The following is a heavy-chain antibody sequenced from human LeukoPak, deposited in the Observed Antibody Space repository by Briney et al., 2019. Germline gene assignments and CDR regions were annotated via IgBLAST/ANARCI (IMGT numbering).Heavy chain of an antibody. Sequence: GASVKVSCKASGYTFTSYGISWVRQAPGQGLEWMGWISAYNGNTNYAQKLQGRVTMTTDTSTSTVYMELRSLRSDDTAVYYCARGVSGYCSSTSCSRGFDPWGQGTLVTVSS. CDR1: GYTFTSYG. CDR3: ARGVSGYCSSTSCSRGFDP. D-gene: IGHD2-2*01. V-gene: IGHV1-18*01. CDR2: ISAYNGNT. J-gene: IGHJ5*02.